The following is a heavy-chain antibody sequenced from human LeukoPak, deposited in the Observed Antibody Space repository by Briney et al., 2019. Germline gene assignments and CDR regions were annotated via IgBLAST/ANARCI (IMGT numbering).Heavy chain of an antibody. V-gene: IGHV4-39*01. Sequence: SETLSLTCTVSGGSISSSSYYWGWIRQPPGKGLEWIGSIYYSGSTYYNPSLKSRVTISVDTSKNQFSLKLSSVTAADTAVYYWARATTVTTVVFRFWFDPWGQGTLVTVSS. CDR3: ARATTVTTVVFRFWFDP. CDR1: GGSISSSSYY. D-gene: IGHD4-17*01. J-gene: IGHJ5*02. CDR2: IYYSGST.